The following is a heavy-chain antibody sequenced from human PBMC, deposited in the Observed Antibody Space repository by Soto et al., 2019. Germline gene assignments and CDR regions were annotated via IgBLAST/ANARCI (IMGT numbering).Heavy chain of an antibody. CDR1: GFTFINTG. CDR3: AKIDGYFDY. D-gene: IGHD3-22*01. CDR2: ITGNGDTT. J-gene: IGHJ4*02. V-gene: IGHV3-23*01. Sequence: EVQVLQSGGGLVPPGGSLRLSCAGSGFTFINTGMSWVRQAPGQGLEWVSAITGNGDTTYYADSVKGRFTISRDKSKSTLYLQMNSLRAEDTAVYYCAKIDGYFDYWGQGTLVTVSS.